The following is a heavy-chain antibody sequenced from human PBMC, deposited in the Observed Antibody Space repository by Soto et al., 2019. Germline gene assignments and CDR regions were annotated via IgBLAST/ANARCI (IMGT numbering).Heavy chain of an antibody. Sequence: QVHLVQSGAEGKKPGASVKVSCKGSGYTFTTYGITWVRQAPGQGLELMGWSSAHNGNTNYAQKLQARVNVTRHTSTSITYMELRSLASDDTAVYYCARGRYGDYWGQGALVTVSS. CDR1: GYTFTTYG. J-gene: IGHJ4*02. CDR2: SSAHNGNT. V-gene: IGHV1-18*01. CDR3: ARGRYGDY. D-gene: IGHD1-1*01.